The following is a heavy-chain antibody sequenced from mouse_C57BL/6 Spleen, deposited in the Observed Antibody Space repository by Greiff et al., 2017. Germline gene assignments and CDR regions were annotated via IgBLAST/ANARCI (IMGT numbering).Heavy chain of an antibody. D-gene: IGHD2-1*01. Sequence: EVMLVESEGGLVQPGSSMKLSCTASGFTFSDYYMAWVRQVPEKGLEWVANINYDGSSTYYLDSLKSRFIISRDNAKNILYLQMSSLKSEDTATYYCARVLLRAMDYWGPGTSVTVSS. CDR1: GFTFSDYY. V-gene: IGHV5-16*01. J-gene: IGHJ4*01. CDR3: ARVLLRAMDY. CDR2: INYDGSST.